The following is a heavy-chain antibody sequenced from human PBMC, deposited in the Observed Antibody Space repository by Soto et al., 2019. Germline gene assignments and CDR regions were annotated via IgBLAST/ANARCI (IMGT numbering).Heavy chain of an antibody. D-gene: IGHD2-2*01. CDR1: GGSISSYY. Sequence: PSETLSLTCTVSGGSISSYYCSWIRQPPGKGLEWIGYIYYSGSTNYNPSIKSRVNISVNTSKNHFSLKLSSLTAADTAVYYCARLPDIVVGLFDYWGQGTLVTVS. J-gene: IGHJ4*02. CDR3: ARLPDIVVGLFDY. CDR2: IYYSGST. V-gene: IGHV4-59*08.